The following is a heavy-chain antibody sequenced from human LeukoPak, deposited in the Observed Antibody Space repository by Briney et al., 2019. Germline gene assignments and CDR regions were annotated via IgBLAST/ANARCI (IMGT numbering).Heavy chain of an antibody. D-gene: IGHD6-6*01. J-gene: IGHJ4*02. V-gene: IGHV3-33*01. CDR3: ARDGRSSSGWYFDY. CDR2: IWYDGSNK. CDR1: GFTFSSYG. Sequence: GRSLRLSCAASGFTFSSYGMHWVRQAPGKGLEWVAVIWYDGSNKYYADSVKGRFTISRDNSKNTLYLQMNSLRAEDTAVYYCARDGRSSSGWYFDYWGQGTLVTVSS.